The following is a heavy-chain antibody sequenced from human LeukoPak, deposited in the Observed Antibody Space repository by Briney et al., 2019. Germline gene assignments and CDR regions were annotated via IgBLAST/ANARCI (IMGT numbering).Heavy chain of an antibody. J-gene: IGHJ6*03. Sequence: PGGSLRLSCAASGFTFSSYAMHWVRHAPGKGLEYVSAISSNGGSTYYANSVKGRFTISRDNSKNTLYLQMGSLRAEDMAVYYCARDPDTAMVPDYYYYYMDVWGKGTTVTVSS. V-gene: IGHV3-64*01. CDR3: ARDPDTAMVPDYYYYYMDV. CDR2: ISSNGGST. D-gene: IGHD5-18*01. CDR1: GFTFSSYA.